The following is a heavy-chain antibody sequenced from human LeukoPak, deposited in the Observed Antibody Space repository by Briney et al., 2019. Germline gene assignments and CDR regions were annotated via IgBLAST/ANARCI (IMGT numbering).Heavy chain of an antibody. V-gene: IGHV3-7*01. D-gene: IGHD3-3*01. CDR3: ATDRGWSTSGYYLYYFEY. Sequence: QTGGSLRLSCAASGFIFTGYFMSWVRQAPGKGLEWVASIKHDGSEKYYVDSVRGRFTISRDNTKDLLYLQMSSMRAEDTAVYYCATDRGWSTSGYYLYYFEYWGQGTLVTFSS. J-gene: IGHJ4*02. CDR2: IKHDGSEK. CDR1: GFIFTGYF.